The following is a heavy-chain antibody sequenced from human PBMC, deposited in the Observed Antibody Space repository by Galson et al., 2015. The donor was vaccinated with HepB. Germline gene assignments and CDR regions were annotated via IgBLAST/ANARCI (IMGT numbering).Heavy chain of an antibody. J-gene: IGHJ6*02. Sequence: SLRLSCAASGFTFSTYWMSWVRQAPGKGLEWVANINQYGSEIYYVDSARGRFTISRDNAQNSLYLQMNSLRAEDTAVYYCATSATARGGMDVWGQGTTVTVSS. D-gene: IGHD3-10*01. CDR1: GFTFSTYW. CDR2: INQYGSEI. V-gene: IGHV3-7*01. CDR3: ATSATARGGMDV.